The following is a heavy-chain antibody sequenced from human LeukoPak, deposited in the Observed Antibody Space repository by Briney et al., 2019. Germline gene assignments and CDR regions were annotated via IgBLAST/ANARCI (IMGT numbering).Heavy chain of an antibody. V-gene: IGHV3-23*01. Sequence: GGSLRLSCAASGFTFNYYAMSWVRQAPGKGLEWVSGISDNEGRTYYTDSVKGRFTISRDKTKNTVFLQMHNLRADDTAVYFCARHDSFIQYWGQGALVTVSS. D-gene: IGHD5-18*01. CDR2: ISDNEGRT. CDR1: GFTFNYYA. CDR3: ARHDSFIQY. J-gene: IGHJ4*02.